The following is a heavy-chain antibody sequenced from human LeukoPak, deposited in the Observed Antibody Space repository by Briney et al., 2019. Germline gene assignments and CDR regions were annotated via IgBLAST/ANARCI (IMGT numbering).Heavy chain of an antibody. V-gene: IGHV1-2*04. CDR1: GYTFTGYY. D-gene: IGHD5-18*01. J-gene: IGHJ3*02. CDR3: ARGWVDTAMGGDAFDI. CDR2: INPNSGGT. Sequence: VASVKVSCKASGYTFTGYYMHWVRQAPGQGLEWMGWINPNSGGTNYAQKFQGWVTMTRGTSISTAYMELSRLRSDDTAVYYCARGWVDTAMGGDAFDIWGQGTMVTVSS.